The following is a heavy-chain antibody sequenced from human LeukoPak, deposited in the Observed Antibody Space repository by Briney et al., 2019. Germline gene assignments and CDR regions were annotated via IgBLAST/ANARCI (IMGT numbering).Heavy chain of an antibody. CDR3: AKGRRRTAMDHFDY. CDR1: GFTFDDYA. V-gene: IGHV3-23*01. D-gene: IGHD5-18*01. CDR2: ISGSGGST. Sequence: PGRSLRLSCAASGFTFDDYAMHWVRQAPGKGLEWVSAISGSGGSTYYADSVKGRFTISRDNSKNTLYLQMNSLRAEDTAVYYCAKGRRRTAMDHFDYWGQGTLVTVSS. J-gene: IGHJ4*02.